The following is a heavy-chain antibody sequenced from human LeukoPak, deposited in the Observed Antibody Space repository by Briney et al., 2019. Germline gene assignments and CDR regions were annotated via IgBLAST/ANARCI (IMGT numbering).Heavy chain of an antibody. J-gene: IGHJ4*02. CDR3: ASSQGIAAAQSN. Sequence: GGCLRLSCAASGFTFSSYAMSWVRQAPGKGLEWVSAISGSGGSTYYADSVKGRFTISRDNSKNTLYLQMNSLRAEDTAVYYCASSQGIAAAQSNWGQGTLVTVSS. V-gene: IGHV3-23*01. CDR1: GFTFSSYA. CDR2: ISGSGGST. D-gene: IGHD6-13*01.